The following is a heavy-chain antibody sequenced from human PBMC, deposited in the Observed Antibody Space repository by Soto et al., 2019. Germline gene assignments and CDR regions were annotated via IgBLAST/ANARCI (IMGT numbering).Heavy chain of an antibody. CDR1: GFTFGSYA. J-gene: IGHJ4*02. Sequence: GGSLRLSCAASGFTFGSYAMSWVRQAPGKGLEWVSAISGSGGSTYYADSVKGRFTISRDNSKNTLYLQMNSLRAEDTAVYYCAKDFYDSSGYYYYFDYWGQGTLVTVSS. V-gene: IGHV3-23*01. D-gene: IGHD3-22*01. CDR3: AKDFYDSSGYYYYFDY. CDR2: ISGSGGST.